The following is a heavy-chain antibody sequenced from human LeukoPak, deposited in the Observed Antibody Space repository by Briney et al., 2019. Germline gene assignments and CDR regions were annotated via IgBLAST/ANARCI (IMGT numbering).Heavy chain of an antibody. J-gene: IGHJ4*02. D-gene: IGHD3-22*01. CDR2: IYYGGST. CDR1: GVAISSYY. CDR3: ARARLDSSGRFDY. V-gene: IGHV4-59*01. Sequence: SETLSLTCTVSGVAISSYYWSWIGQSPGKGLEWIGYIYYGGSTDYIPSLKSRVTISKDTSKTQFSLRLSSVTAADTAVYYCARARLDSSGRFDYWGQGTLVAVSS.